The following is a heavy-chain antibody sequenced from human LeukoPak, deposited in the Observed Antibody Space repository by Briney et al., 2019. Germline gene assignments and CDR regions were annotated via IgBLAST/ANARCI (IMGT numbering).Heavy chain of an antibody. J-gene: IGHJ5*02. CDR3: AREGYCSGGSCYSGWFDR. Sequence: GGSLRLSCAASRFIFSDYYMSWIRQAPGKGLEWVSYISSSGSATYYADSVKGRFTIFRDNAKNSLYLQMNSLRVEDTAVYYCAREGYCSGGSCYSGWFDRWGQGTLVTVSS. V-gene: IGHV3-11*01. CDR1: RFIFSDYY. D-gene: IGHD2-15*01. CDR2: ISSSGSAT.